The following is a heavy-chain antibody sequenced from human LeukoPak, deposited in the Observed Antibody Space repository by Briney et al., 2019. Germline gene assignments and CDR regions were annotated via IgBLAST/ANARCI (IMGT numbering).Heavy chain of an antibody. CDR2: IYPGDSDT. D-gene: IGHD3-3*01. V-gene: IGHV5-51*01. Sequence: GESLKISCKVSGYTFTNYWIKWVRQMPGKGLEWMAIIYPGDSDTRYSPSFQGQVTISVDKSISTAYLQWSSLKASDTAIYYCARTAGGYNFWSGSDYWGQGTLVTVSS. CDR3: ARTAGGYNFWSGSDY. CDR1: GYTFTNYW. J-gene: IGHJ4*02.